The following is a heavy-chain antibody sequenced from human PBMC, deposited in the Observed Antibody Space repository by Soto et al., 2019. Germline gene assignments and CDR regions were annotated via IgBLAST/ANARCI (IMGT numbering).Heavy chain of an antibody. CDR1: GGTFSSYA. Sequence: SVKVSCKASGGTFSSYAISWVRQAPGQGLEWMGGIIPIFGTANYAQKFQGRATITADKSTSTAYMELSSLRSEDTAVYYCAVPMVRGVIGRYYYGMDVWGQGTTVTVSS. V-gene: IGHV1-69*06. J-gene: IGHJ6*02. CDR2: IIPIFGTA. CDR3: AVPMVRGVIGRYYYGMDV. D-gene: IGHD3-10*01.